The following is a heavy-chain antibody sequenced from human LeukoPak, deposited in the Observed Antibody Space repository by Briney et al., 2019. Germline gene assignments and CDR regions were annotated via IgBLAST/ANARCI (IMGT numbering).Heavy chain of an antibody. Sequence: GGSLRLSCAASGFTVSTDYMSWVRQAQGKGLEWVSVIYSGGSTYYADSVKGRFTISRDNSKNTLYFQMNSLRAEDTAVYYCATLTGGYGDYALDYWGQGTLVTVSS. CDR2: IYSGGST. V-gene: IGHV3-66*01. CDR1: GFTVSTDY. J-gene: IGHJ4*02. D-gene: IGHD4-17*01. CDR3: ATLTGGYGDYALDY.